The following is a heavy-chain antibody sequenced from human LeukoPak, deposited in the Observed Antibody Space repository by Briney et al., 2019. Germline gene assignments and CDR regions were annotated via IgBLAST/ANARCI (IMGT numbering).Heavy chain of an antibody. CDR3: ATVRGCGGDCYYIDY. CDR1: GFTFRSYG. V-gene: IGHV3-33*01. D-gene: IGHD2-21*02. CDR2: IWYDGSNK. J-gene: IGHJ4*02. Sequence: GGSLRLSCAASGFTFRSYGMHWVRQAPGKGLEWVAIIWYDGSNKYYADSVKGRITISRDNSKNTLYLQMNSLRAEDTAVYYCATVRGCGGDCYYIDYWGQGTLVTVSS.